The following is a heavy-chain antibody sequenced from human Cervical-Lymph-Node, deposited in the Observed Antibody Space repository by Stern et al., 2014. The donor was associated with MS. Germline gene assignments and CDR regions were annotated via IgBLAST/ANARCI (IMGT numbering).Heavy chain of an antibody. CDR2: IIPIFGTV. CDR1: GGTFSNYA. Sequence: QVQLVQSGAEVKKPGSSVKVSCKASGGTFSNYAISWVRQAPGQGLEWMGAIIPIFGTVKYAQKFQGRVTITADESTSTVYMELSSLRSEDTAVYFCARGGWSYYPNNHYYHGLDVWGQGTTVTVSS. D-gene: IGHD1-26*01. V-gene: IGHV1-69*01. J-gene: IGHJ6*02. CDR3: ARGGWSYYPNNHYYHGLDV.